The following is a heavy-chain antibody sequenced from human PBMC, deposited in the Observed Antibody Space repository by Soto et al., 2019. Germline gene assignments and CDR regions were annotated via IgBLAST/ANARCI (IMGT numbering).Heavy chain of an antibody. CDR3: ARDFPRYYYDSSTT. D-gene: IGHD3-22*01. CDR1: GFTFSSYA. J-gene: IGHJ5*02. Sequence: EVQLLESGGGLVRPGGSLRLSCAASGFTFSSYAMTWVRQAPGKGLEWVSGVSGTGGSAYYADSVKGRFTISRDKSTNTLYLQMNSLRAEDTAVYYCARDFPRYYYDSSTTWGQGTLVTVSS. V-gene: IGHV3-23*01. CDR2: VSGTGGSA.